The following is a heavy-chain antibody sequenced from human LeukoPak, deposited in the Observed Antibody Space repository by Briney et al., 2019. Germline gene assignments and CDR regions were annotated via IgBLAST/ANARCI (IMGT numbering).Heavy chain of an antibody. Sequence: ASVKVSCKASGYTFTSNYIHWVRQAPGQGLEWMGWMNPNSGNTGYAQKFQGRVTMTRNTSISTAYMELSSLRSEDTAVYYCARARRKYCGGDCFLYYFDYWGQGTLVTVSS. CDR3: ARARRKYCGGDCFLYYFDY. V-gene: IGHV1-8*02. CDR2: MNPNSGNT. J-gene: IGHJ4*02. D-gene: IGHD2-21*02. CDR1: GYTFTSNY.